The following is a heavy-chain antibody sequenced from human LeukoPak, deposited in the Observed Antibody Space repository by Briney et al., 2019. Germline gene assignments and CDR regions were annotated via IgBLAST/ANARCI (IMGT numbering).Heavy chain of an antibody. V-gene: IGHV3-23*01. CDR1: GFTFSSYA. CDR3: AKDGGFSYGYVPWFDP. CDR2: ISGSGEST. D-gene: IGHD5-18*01. J-gene: IGHJ5*02. Sequence: GGSLRLSCVASGFTFSSYAMSWVRQAPGKGLEWVSGISGSGESTYYADSVKGRFTISRDNSRNTLYLQMNSLRAEDTAVYYCAKDGGFSYGYVPWFDPWGQGTLVTVSS.